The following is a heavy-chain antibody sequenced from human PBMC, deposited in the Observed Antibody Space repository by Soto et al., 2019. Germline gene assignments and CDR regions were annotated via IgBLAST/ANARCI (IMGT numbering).Heavy chain of an antibody. D-gene: IGHD4-17*01. CDR3: ATDSDYGEYPYQGFDVFDI. V-gene: IGHV1-69*05. CDR2: IIPIFGTA. Sequence: ASVKVSCKASGGTFSSYAISWVRQAPGXGLEWMGGIIPIFGTANYAQKFQGRVTITRDMSTSTAYMELSSLRSEDTAVYYCATDSDYGEYPYQGFDVFDISRQGTMDIVSS. CDR1: GGTFSSYA. J-gene: IGHJ3*02.